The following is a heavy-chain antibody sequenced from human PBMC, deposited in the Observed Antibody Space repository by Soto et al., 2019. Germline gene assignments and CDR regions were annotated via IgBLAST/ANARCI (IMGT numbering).Heavy chain of an antibody. CDR3: ARGTYGYCSGGSCYPKDESFQH. CDR1: GGTFSSYA. Sequence: SVKVSCKASGGTFSSYAISWVRQAPGQGLEWMGGIIPIFGTANYAQKFQGRVTITADESTSTAYMELSSLRSEDTAVYYCARGTYGYCSGGSCYPKDESFQHWGQGTLVTVSS. CDR2: IIPIFGTA. D-gene: IGHD2-15*01. V-gene: IGHV1-69*13. J-gene: IGHJ1*01.